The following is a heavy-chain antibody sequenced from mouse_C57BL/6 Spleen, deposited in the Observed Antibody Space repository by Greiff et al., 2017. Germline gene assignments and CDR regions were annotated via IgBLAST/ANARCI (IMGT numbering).Heavy chain of an antibody. D-gene: IGHD1-1*01. Sequence: QVQLQQPGAELVMPGASVKLSCKASGYTFTSYWMHWVKQRPGQGLEWIGEIDPSDSYTNYNQKFKGKSTLTVDKSSSTAYMQLSSLTSEDSAVXYCARDHYYGSRDYWGQGTTLTVAS. CDR2: IDPSDSYT. CDR1: GYTFTSYW. J-gene: IGHJ2*01. V-gene: IGHV1-69*01. CDR3: ARDHYYGSRDY.